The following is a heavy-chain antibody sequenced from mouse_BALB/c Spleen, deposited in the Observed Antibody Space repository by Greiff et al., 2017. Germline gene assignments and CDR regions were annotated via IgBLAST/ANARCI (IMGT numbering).Heavy chain of an antibody. CDR1: GFTFSSYA. CDR3: ARAYYGNYGAMDY. D-gene: IGHD2-10*01. J-gene: IGHJ2*01. Sequence: DVMLVESGGGLVKPGGSLKLSCAASGFTFSSYAMSWVRQSPEKRLEWVAEISSGGSYTYYPDTVTGRFTISRDNAKNTLYLEMSSLRSEDTAMYYCARAYYGNYGAMDYWGQGTTLTVSS. CDR2: ISSGGSYT. V-gene: IGHV5-9-4*01.